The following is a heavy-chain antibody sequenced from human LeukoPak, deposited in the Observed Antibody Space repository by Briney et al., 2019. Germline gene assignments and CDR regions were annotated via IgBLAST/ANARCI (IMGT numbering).Heavy chain of an antibody. CDR3: AKIPRGGYMDV. CDR1: GYTFTSFQ. V-gene: IGHV1-46*01. Sequence: ASVKVSCKATGYTFTSFQMHWVRQAPGQGLEWMGIINPSGGSTSYAQKVQGRVTMTRDTSTSTVYMELSSLRSEDTAVYYCAKIPRGGYMDVWGKGTTVTVSS. D-gene: IGHD2-15*01. J-gene: IGHJ6*03. CDR2: INPSGGST.